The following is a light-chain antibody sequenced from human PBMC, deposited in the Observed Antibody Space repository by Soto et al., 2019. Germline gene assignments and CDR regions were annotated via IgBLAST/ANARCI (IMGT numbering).Light chain of an antibody. V-gene: IGLV3-1*01. CDR1: KLGDKY. Sequence: SYELTQPPSVSVSPGQTASITCSGDKLGDKYASWYQQKPGQSPVLVIYQNDRRPSGIPERFSGSNSGSTATLTISETQALDEADYYCQAWDSIDSYVFGTGTKVTVL. CDR2: QND. J-gene: IGLJ1*01. CDR3: QAWDSIDSYV.